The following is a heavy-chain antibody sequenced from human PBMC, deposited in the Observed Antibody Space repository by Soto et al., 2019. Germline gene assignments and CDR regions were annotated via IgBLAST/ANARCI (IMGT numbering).Heavy chain of an antibody. V-gene: IGHV3-74*01. CDR3: VRDSARTFDY. D-gene: IGHD3-10*01. Sequence: EVHLVESGGGLVRPGGSLRLSCAASGFRFSAYWIHWVRQVPGKGLAWVSHISNDDNSATYADSVKGRFTISRDDAQHTVYLQMNSLRADDTAVYYCVRDSARTFDYWGRGTLVTVSS. J-gene: IGHJ4*01. CDR1: GFRFSAYW. CDR2: ISNDDNSA.